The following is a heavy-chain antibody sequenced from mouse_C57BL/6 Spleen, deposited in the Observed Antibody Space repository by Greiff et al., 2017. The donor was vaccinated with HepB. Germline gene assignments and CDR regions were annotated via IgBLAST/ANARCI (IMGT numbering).Heavy chain of an antibody. Sequence: VQLQQSGAELMKPGASVKLSCKATGYTFTGYWIEWVKQRPGHGLEWIGEILPGSGSTNYNEKFKGKATFTADTSSNTAYMQLSSLTTEDSALEYCARRSAYYSNYEGAWFAYWGQGTLVTVSA. D-gene: IGHD2-5*01. V-gene: IGHV1-9*01. CDR1: GYTFTGYW. CDR2: ILPGSGST. J-gene: IGHJ3*01. CDR3: ARRSAYYSNYEGAWFAY.